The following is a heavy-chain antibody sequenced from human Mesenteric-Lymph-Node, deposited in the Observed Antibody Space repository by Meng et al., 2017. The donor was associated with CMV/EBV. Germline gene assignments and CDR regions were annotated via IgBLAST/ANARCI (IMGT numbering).Heavy chain of an antibody. D-gene: IGHD6-13*01. J-gene: IGHJ5*02. Sequence: GESLKISCAASAFTFHNYGMSWVRQAPGKGLEWVSSISSSSSYIYYADSVKGRFTISRDNAKNSLYLQMNSLRAEDTAVYYCARGMSIAAAGTGWFDPWGQGTLVTVSS. CDR1: AFTFHNYG. CDR2: ISSSSSYI. CDR3: ARGMSIAAAGTGWFDP. V-gene: IGHV3-21*01.